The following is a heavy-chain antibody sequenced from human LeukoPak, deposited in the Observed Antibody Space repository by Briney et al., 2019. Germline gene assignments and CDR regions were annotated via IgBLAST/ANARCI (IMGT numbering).Heavy chain of an antibody. Sequence: PGGSLRLSCAASGFTFSSYSMNWVRQAPGKGLEWVSSISSSSSYIYYADSVKGRFTISRDNAKNSLYLQMNSLRAEDTAVYYCARDWSPYSGSYGKVDYWGQGTLVTVSS. V-gene: IGHV3-21*01. D-gene: IGHD1-26*01. CDR2: ISSSSSYI. J-gene: IGHJ4*02. CDR1: GFTFSSYS. CDR3: ARDWSPYSGSYGKVDY.